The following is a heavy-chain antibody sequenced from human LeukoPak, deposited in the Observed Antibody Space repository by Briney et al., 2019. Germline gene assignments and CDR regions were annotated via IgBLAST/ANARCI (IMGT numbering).Heavy chain of an antibody. CDR1: GYTFTSYG. CDR2: ISAYNGNT. V-gene: IGHV1-18*01. J-gene: IGHJ4*02. D-gene: IGHD3-22*01. CDR3: ARDFFNYYDSSGYSDY. Sequence: GASVKVSCNASGYTFTSYGISWVRQAPGQGLEWMGWISAYNGNTNYAQKLQGRVTMTTDTSTSTAYMELRSLRSDDTAVYYCARDFFNYYDSSGYSDYWGQGTLVTVSS.